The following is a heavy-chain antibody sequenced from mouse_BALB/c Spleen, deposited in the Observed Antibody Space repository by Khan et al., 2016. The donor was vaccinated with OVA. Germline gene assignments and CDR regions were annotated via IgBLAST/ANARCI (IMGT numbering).Heavy chain of an antibody. Sequence: EVELVESGGGLVQPGGSLRLSCTTSEFTFTDYYMSWARQPPGEALEWLGFIRNKANGYTTAYSASVKGRFTISRDNSQSILFLQMNTLRAEDSATYYCARYGGALALDYWGQGTSVTGSS. D-gene: IGHD6-1*01. CDR1: EFTFTDYY. V-gene: IGHV7-3*02. J-gene: IGHJ4*01. CDR3: ARYGGALALDY. CDR2: IRNKANGYTT.